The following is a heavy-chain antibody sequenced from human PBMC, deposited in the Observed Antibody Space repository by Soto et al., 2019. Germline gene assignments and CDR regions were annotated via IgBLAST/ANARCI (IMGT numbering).Heavy chain of an antibody. CDR2: IKQDGSER. Sequence: EVQLEESGGGLVQPGGSLRLSCAASRFTFGSYWMSWVRQAPGKGLEWVANIKQDGSERYYVDSVKGRFTVSRDNAKNTLYLQMNSLRAEDTAVYYCAKWGRIAVAGIFSVGFDIWGQGTMVTVSS. CDR1: RFTFGSYW. J-gene: IGHJ3*02. D-gene: IGHD6-19*01. CDR3: AKWGRIAVAGIFSVGFDI. V-gene: IGHV3-7*03.